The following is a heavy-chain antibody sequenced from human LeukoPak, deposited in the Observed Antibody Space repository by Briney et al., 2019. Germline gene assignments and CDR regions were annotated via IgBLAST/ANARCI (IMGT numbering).Heavy chain of an antibody. D-gene: IGHD1-26*01. V-gene: IGHV3-23*01. CDR3: AKTMGAIDHDY. CDR2: ISGSGGST. Sequence: GGSLRLSCAASGFTFSSYAMSWVRQAPGKGLEWVSVISGSGGSTYYADSVKGRFTISRDNSRNTLYLQMNSLRAEDTAVYYCAKTMGAIDHDYWGQGTLVTVSS. J-gene: IGHJ4*02. CDR1: GFTFSSYA.